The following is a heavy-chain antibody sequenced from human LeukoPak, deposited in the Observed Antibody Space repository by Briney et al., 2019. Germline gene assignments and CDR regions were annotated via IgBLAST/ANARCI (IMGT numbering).Heavy chain of an antibody. V-gene: IGHV1-2*02. CDR3: ARSYGDYGNYYYYMDD. CDR2: INPNSGGT. D-gene: IGHD4-17*01. Sequence: GASVKVSCKASGYTFTGYYMHWVRQAPGQGLEWMGWINPNSGGTNYAQKFQGRVTMTRDTSISTAYMELRSLRSDDTAVYYCARSYGDYGNYYYYMDDWGKGTTVTVSS. J-gene: IGHJ6*03. CDR1: GYTFTGYY.